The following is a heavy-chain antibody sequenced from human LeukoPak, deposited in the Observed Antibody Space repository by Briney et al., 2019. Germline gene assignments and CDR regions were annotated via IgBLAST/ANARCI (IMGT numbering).Heavy chain of an antibody. CDR1: GLTLSSYA. Sequence: PGGSLRLSCAASGLTLSSYAMSCVPEAPGEGVEWVSAICGSGGSTYYAVPVKGRFTITRDNSQNMLYLQMTGMRAEDTAVYCCAKVGAADGFDYWGQGTLVAVSS. CDR3: AKVGAADGFDY. D-gene: IGHD6-13*01. V-gene: IGHV3-23*01. J-gene: IGHJ4*02. CDR2: ICGSGGST.